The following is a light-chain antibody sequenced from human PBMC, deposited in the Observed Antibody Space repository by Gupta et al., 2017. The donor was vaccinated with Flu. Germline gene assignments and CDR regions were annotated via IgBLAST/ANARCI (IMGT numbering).Light chain of an antibody. CDR3: QQYDTSLRST. Sequence: DIQMTQSPSSLSASVGDRVTISCQASQDIYKFLNWYQHKPGKAPELLIYDASTLKPGVPSRFSGGGSGTDFTFTITGLQPEDIATYYCQQYDTSLRSTFGGGTKVEI. J-gene: IGKJ4*01. CDR1: QDIYKF. V-gene: IGKV1-33*01. CDR2: DAS.